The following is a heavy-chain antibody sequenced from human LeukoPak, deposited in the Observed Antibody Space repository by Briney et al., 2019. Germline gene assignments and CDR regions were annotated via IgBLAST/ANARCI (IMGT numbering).Heavy chain of an antibody. D-gene: IGHD5-12*01. CDR1: GFIFSSYW. CDR2: INQDGSEK. V-gene: IGHV3-7*04. Sequence: GGSLRRSCAASGFIFSSYWMSWVRQAPGKGLEWVANINQDGSEKNYVDSVKGRFTISRDNAKNSLYLQMNSLRAEDTAVYYCARYPSGYDRGFDYWGQGTLVTVSS. CDR3: ARYPSGYDRGFDY. J-gene: IGHJ4*02.